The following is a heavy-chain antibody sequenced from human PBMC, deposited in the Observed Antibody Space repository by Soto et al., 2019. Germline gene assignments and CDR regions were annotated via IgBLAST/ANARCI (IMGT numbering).Heavy chain of an antibody. CDR1: GFTFDDYG. J-gene: IGHJ6*02. D-gene: IGHD3-9*01. CDR3: ARERDDYDILTGYLYYYGMDV. Sequence: GGSLRLSCAASGFTFDDYGMSWVRQAPGKGLEWVSGINWNGGSTGYADSVKGRFTISRDNAKNSLYLQMNSLRAEDTALYYCARERDDYDILTGYLYYYGMDVWGQGTTVTVSS. CDR2: INWNGGST. V-gene: IGHV3-20*04.